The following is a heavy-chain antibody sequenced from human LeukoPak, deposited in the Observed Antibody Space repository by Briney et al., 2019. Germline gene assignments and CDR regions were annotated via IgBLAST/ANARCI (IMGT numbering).Heavy chain of an antibody. Sequence: SETLSLTCTVSGGSISSGSYYWSWIRQPAGKGLEWIGRIYTSGSTNYNPSLKSRVTISVDTSKNQFSLKLGSVTVADTAVYYCAREGIVTNWFDPWGQGTLVTVSS. CDR3: AREGIVTNWFDP. D-gene: IGHD1-26*01. CDR2: IYTSGST. V-gene: IGHV4-61*02. CDR1: GGSISSGSYY. J-gene: IGHJ5*02.